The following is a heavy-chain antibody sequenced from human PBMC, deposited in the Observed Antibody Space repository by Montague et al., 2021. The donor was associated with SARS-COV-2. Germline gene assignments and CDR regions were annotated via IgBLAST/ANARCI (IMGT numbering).Heavy chain of an antibody. CDR2: IYASGST. D-gene: IGHD3-16*01. V-gene: IGHV4-4*07. J-gene: IGHJ4*02. Sequence: SETVSLTSSISGVSITSYYWSWVRQPAGKGLEWIGHIYASGSTNXSPSLKSRVRLSIDNPKNQFSLKLESLTAADTAVYYCVRDGGNWYYFDYWGQGALVTVSS. CDR1: GVSITSYY. CDR3: VRDGGNWYYFDY.